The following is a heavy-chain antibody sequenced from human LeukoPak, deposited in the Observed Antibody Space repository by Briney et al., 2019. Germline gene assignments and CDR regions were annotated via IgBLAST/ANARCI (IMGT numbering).Heavy chain of an antibody. CDR1: GFTFSSYW. V-gene: IGHV3-74*01. CDR2: INSDGSN. CDR3: ARGMSGYYGMDV. J-gene: IGHJ6*02. Sequence: GGSLRLSCGASGFTFSSYWMHWVRQAPGKGLVWVSRINSDGSNYYADSVKGRFTIFKDNAKNTLYLQMNSLRAEDTAVYYCARGMSGYYGMDVWGQGTTVTVSS.